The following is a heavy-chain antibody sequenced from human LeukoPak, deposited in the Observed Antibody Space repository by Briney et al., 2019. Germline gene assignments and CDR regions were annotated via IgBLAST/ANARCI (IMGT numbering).Heavy chain of an antibody. V-gene: IGHV3-20*04. Sequence: GGSLRLSCAASGFTFSSYWMSWVRQAPGKGLEWVSGINWNGGRTGYADSVKGRLTISRDNAKNSLYLQMNSLGAEDTALYYCAKLAGTGGFDYWGQGTLVTVSS. CDR2: INWNGGRT. J-gene: IGHJ4*02. CDR1: GFTFSSYW. CDR3: AKLAGTGGFDY. D-gene: IGHD6-19*01.